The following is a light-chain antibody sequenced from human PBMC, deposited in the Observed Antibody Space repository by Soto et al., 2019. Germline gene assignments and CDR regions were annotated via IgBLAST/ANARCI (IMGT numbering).Light chain of an antibody. CDR2: EVS. J-gene: IGLJ3*02. V-gene: IGLV2-23*02. CDR1: SSDVGSYNL. Sequence: QSVLTQPASVSGSPGQSITISCTGTSSDVGSYNLVSWYQQHPGKAPKLMIYEVSKRPSGVSNRFSGSKSGNTASLTISGLQAEDEADYYCCSYAGIPWVFGGGTKLTVL. CDR3: CSYAGIPWV.